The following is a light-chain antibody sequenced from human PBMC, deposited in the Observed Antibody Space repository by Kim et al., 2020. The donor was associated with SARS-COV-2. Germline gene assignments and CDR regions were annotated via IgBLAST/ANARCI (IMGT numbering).Light chain of an antibody. CDR1: QGISSA. J-gene: IGKJ5*01. V-gene: IGKV1-13*02. CDR2: DAS. Sequence: ASVGDRVTITCRASQGISSALAWYQRKPGKAPKFLIYDASSLESGVPSRFSGSGSGTDFTLTISSLQPEDFATYYCQQFNSYPITFGQGTRLEIK. CDR3: QQFNSYPIT.